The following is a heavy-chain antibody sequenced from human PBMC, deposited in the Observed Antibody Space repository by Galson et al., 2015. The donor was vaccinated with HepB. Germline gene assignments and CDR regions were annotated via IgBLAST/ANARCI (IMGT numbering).Heavy chain of an antibody. J-gene: IGHJ4*02. CDR2: IKEDGTDK. D-gene: IGHD2/OR15-2a*01. CDR1: GFTNAW. CDR3: TSAFWGPQY. Sequence: SLRLSCAASGFTNAWMSWVRQAPGKGLEWVGCIKEDGTDKYYVDSVKGRFTISRDNAENSLYLQMNSLRAEDTAVYYCTSAFWGPQYWGQGALVAVSS. V-gene: IGHV3-7*01.